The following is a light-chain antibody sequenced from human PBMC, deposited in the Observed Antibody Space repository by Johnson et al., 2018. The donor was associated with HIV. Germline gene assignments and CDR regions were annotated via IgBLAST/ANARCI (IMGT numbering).Light chain of an antibody. Sequence: QSMLTQPPSVSAAPGQTVTISCSGSSSNIGSNYVSWYQQLPGTAPKLLIYDSDKRPSGIPDPISGSKSGTSATLGITGLQTGDEADYYCGTWDSSLSAYVFGTGTKVTVL. CDR3: GTWDSSLSAYV. CDR1: SSNIGSNY. J-gene: IGLJ1*01. CDR2: DSD. V-gene: IGLV1-51*01.